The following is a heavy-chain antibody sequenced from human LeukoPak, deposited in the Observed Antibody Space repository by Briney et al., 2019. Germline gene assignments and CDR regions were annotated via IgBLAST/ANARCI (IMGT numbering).Heavy chain of an antibody. V-gene: IGHV3-48*01. CDR1: GFPFSTYS. Sequence: GGSLRLSCAASGFPFSTYSMSWVRQAPGKGLEWVSYISSISSIIYYADSVKGRFTISRDNARSLLYLQMNSLRAEDTAVYYCARSRPGTEAGQPNFDYWGQGTLVTVSS. D-gene: IGHD6-13*01. J-gene: IGHJ4*02. CDR2: ISSISSII. CDR3: ARSRPGTEAGQPNFDY.